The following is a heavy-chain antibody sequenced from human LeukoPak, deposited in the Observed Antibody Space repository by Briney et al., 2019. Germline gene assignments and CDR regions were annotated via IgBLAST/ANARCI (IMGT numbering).Heavy chain of an antibody. CDR3: ARWDSYVFAY. V-gene: IGHV4-39*02. Sequence: SETLSLTCTVSGGSISSNSYYWGWIRQPPGKGLERIGSTYYSGSTYYTPSLRGRLTISVDKCQNHASQTVISVPAADTAGCYSARWDSYVFAYWGQGTLVTVSS. CDR2: TYYSGST. J-gene: IGHJ4*02. D-gene: IGHD5-18*01. CDR1: GGSISSNSYY.